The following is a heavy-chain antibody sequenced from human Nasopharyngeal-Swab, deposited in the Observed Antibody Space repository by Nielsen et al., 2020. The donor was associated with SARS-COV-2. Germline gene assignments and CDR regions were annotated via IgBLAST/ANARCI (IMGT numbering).Heavy chain of an antibody. J-gene: IGHJ4*02. CDR1: GGSISSRSSY. Sequence: SETLSLTCTVSGGSISSRSSYWGWIRQPPGKGLEWIGSIYYSGSTYYNPSLKSRVTISVDTSKNQFSLKLSSVTAADTAVYYCARRGDSSDYYPYWGQGTLVTVSS. D-gene: IGHD3-22*01. CDR2: IYYSGST. CDR3: ARRGDSSDYYPY. V-gene: IGHV4-39*01.